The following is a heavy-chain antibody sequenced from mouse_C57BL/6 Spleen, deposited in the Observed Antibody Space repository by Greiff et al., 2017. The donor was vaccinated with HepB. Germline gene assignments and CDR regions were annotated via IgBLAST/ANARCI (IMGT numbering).Heavy chain of an antibody. J-gene: IGHJ1*03. V-gene: IGHV5-4*01. D-gene: IGHD1-1*01. CDR3: ARDSHYYGSSYGYFDV. Sequence: EVQLQESGGGLVKPGGSLKLSCAASGFTFSSYAMSWVRQTPEKRLEWVATISDGGSYTYYPDNVKGRFTISRDNAKNNLYLQMSHLKSEDTAMYYCARDSHYYGSSYGYFDVWGTGTTVTVSS. CDR2: ISDGGSYT. CDR1: GFTFSSYA.